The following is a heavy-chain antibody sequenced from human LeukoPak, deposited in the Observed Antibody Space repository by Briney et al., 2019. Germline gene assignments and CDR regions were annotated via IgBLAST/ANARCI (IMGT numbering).Heavy chain of an antibody. D-gene: IGHD3-16*02. CDR1: GGSFSGYY. J-gene: IGHJ4*02. CDR3: ARAYSAYDYVWGSYRLYGYYFDY. V-gene: IGHV4-34*01. Sequence: SETLSLTCGVSGGSFSGYYWTWIRQPPGKGLEWIGEINRSGSTNYNPSLKSRVTISVDTSKNQFSLKLSSVTAADTAVYYCARAYSAYDYVWGSYRLYGYYFDYWGQGTLVTVSS. CDR2: INRSGST.